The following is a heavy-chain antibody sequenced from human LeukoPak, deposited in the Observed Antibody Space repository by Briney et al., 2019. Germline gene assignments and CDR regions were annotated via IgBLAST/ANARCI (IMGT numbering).Heavy chain of an antibody. CDR3: ARGVPAGPAAPAYYFDY. J-gene: IGHJ4*02. D-gene: IGHD2-2*01. CDR2: INHSGST. CDR1: GGSFSGYY. V-gene: IGHV4-34*01. Sequence: SETLSLTCAVYGGSFSGYYWSWIRQPPGKGLEWIWEINHSGSTNYNPSLKSRVTISVDTSKNQFSLKLSSVTAADTAVYYCARGVPAGPAAPAYYFDYWGQGTLVTVSS.